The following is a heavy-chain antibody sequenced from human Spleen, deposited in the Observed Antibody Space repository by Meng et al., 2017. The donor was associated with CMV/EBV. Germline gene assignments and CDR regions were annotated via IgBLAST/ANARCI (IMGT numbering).Heavy chain of an antibody. J-gene: IGHJ4*02. V-gene: IGHV3-21*01. D-gene: IGHD2-2*01. CDR3: ARLPLYCSSTTCYVDY. Sequence: LSLTCAASGFTFSNAWMSWVRQAPGKGLEWVSSISSSSRYINYADSVKGRFTISRDNAENSLSLQMNSLRAEDTAVYYCARLPLYCSSTTCYVDYWGQGTVVTVSS. CDR2: ISSSSRYI. CDR1: GFTFSNAW.